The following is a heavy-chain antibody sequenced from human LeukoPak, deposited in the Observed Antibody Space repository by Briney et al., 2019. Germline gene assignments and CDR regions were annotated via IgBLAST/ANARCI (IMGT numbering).Heavy chain of an antibody. CDR1: GFTFSSYS. D-gene: IGHD2-2*01. V-gene: IGHV3-21*01. CDR3: ARGGCSSISCSIDY. Sequence: PGGSLRLSCAASGFTFSSYSMSWVRQAPGKGLEWVSSISSSSSYIYYADSVKGRFTISRDNAKNSLYLQMNSLRAEDTAVYYCARGGCSSISCSIDYWGQGTLVTVSS. CDR2: ISSSSSYI. J-gene: IGHJ4*02.